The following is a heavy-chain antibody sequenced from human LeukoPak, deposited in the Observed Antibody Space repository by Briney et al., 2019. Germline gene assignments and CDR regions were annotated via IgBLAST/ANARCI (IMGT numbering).Heavy chain of an antibody. J-gene: IGHJ4*02. CDR1: GYTFTGYY. Sequence: PEASVKVSCKASGYTFTGYYLHWVRQAPGQGLEWMGWINPKTGDTNYARKFQGRVTMTRDMSISTAYLDLNRLKSDDTAVYYCARAEGSDGGCAGSAWWGQGTMVTVSS. D-gene: IGHD3-10*02. V-gene: IGHV1-2*02. CDR2: INPKTGDT. CDR3: ARAEGSDGGCAGSAW.